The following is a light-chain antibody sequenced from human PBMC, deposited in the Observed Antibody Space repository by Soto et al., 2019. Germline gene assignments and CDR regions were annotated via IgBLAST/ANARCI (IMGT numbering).Light chain of an antibody. V-gene: IGKV3-11*01. CDR3: QQRSNWPPGFT. CDR1: QSVSSY. Sequence: EIVLTQSPATLSLSPGERSTVSCRASQSVSSYLAWYQQKPCQAPRLLIYDASNRATGIPARFSGSGSGTDFTLTISSLEPEDFAVYYCQQRSNWPPGFTFGPGTKVDIK. CDR2: DAS. J-gene: IGKJ3*01.